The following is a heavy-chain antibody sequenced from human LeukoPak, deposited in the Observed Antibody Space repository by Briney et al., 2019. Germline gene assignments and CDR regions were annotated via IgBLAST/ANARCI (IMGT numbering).Heavy chain of an antibody. CDR2: ISGSGGAT. CDR1: GFIFSNYA. V-gene: IGHV3-23*01. Sequence: GGSLRLSCAASGFIFSNYAMTWVRQAPGKGLEWLSGISGSGGATYYADSVKGQFTISRDNSKNTLYLQINSLGADDTAIYHCAKCMAEPGTCYFDNWGQGTLVTVSS. J-gene: IGHJ4*02. D-gene: IGHD2-8*01. CDR3: AKCMAEPGTCYFDN.